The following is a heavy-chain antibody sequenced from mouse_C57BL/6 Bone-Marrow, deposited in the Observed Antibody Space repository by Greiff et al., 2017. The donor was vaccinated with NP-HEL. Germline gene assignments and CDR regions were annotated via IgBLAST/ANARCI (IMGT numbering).Heavy chain of an antibody. Sequence: EVKLMESGPGMVKPSQSLSLTCTVTGYSITSGYDWHWIRHFPGNKLEWMGYISYSGSTNYNPSLKSRISITHDTSKNHFFLKLNSVTTEDTATYYCARGHYDLSWFAYWGQGTLVTVSA. V-gene: IGHV3-1*01. D-gene: IGHD1-1*01. J-gene: IGHJ3*01. CDR3: ARGHYDLSWFAY. CDR2: ISYSGST. CDR1: GYSITSGYD.